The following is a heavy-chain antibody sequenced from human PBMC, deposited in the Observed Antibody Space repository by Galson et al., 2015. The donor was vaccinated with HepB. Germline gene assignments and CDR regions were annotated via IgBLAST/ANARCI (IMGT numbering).Heavy chain of an antibody. CDR1: GGTFSSYA. Sequence: SVKVSCKASGGTFSSYAISWVRQAPGQGLEWMGGIIPIFGTANYAQKFQGRVTITADESTSTAYMELSSLRSEDTAVYYCARVSRIAAAGTGWGFDYWGQGTLVTVSS. J-gene: IGHJ4*02. V-gene: IGHV1-69*13. CDR3: ARVSRIAAAGTGWGFDY. D-gene: IGHD6-13*01. CDR2: IIPIFGTA.